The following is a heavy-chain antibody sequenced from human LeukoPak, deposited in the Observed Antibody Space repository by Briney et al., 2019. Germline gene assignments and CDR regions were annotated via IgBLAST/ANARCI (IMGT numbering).Heavy chain of an antibody. CDR1: GGSISSYY. Sequence: SETLSLTCTVSGGSISSYYWSWIRQPAGKGLEWIGRIYTSGSTNCNPSLKSRVTMSVDTSKNQFSLKLTSMTAADTAVYYCARHSRTYYDILTGPYGGSFDYWGQRTLVTVSS. CDR2: IYTSGST. D-gene: IGHD3-9*01. V-gene: IGHV4-4*07. J-gene: IGHJ4*02. CDR3: ARHSRTYYDILTGPYGGSFDY.